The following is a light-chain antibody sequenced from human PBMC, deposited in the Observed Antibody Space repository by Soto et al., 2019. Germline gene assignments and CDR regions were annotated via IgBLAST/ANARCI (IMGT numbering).Light chain of an antibody. CDR1: QGFSSY. CDR2: DAS. CDR3: QQLNGYVALT. Sequence: DIQWTQSPSFLSASVGDRVTITCRSSQGFSSYLAWYQQKPGKDPKLQIYDASTLQSGVPSRFSGSGSGTEFTLTISCVQPEDLAAYYWQQLNGYVALTVCGGTKVELK. J-gene: IGKJ4*01. V-gene: IGKV1-9*01.